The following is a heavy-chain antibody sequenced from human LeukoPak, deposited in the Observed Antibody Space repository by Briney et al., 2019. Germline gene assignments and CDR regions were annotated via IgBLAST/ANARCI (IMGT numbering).Heavy chain of an antibody. CDR1: GFTFSSYS. V-gene: IGHV3-53*01. CDR3: ARDFSGRGDAFDI. CDR2: IYSDGNT. Sequence: GGSLRLSCAASGFTFSSYSMNWVRQAPGKGLEWVSVIYSDGNTYYADSVKGRFTISRDNSKNTLYLQMNSLRAEDTAVYYCARDFSGRGDAFDIWGQGTVVTVSS. J-gene: IGHJ3*02. D-gene: IGHD1-26*01.